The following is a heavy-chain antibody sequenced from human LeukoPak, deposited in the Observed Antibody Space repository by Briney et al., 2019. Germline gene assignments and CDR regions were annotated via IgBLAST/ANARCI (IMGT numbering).Heavy chain of an antibody. CDR1: GDSVSSNSAA. CDR3: ARASGGPYYYYMDV. V-gene: IGHV6-1*01. Sequence: SQTLSLTCAISGDSVSSNSAAWNWIRQSPSRGLEWLGRTYYRSKWYYDYVVSLKSRVTIIPDTSKNQFSLKLSSVTAADTAVYYCARASGGPYYYYMDVWGKGTTVTVSS. J-gene: IGHJ6*03. CDR2: TYYRSKWYY. D-gene: IGHD3-10*01.